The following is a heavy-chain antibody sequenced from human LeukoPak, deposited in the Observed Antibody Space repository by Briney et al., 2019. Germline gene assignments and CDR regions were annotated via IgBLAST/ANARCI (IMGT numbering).Heavy chain of an antibody. CDR1: GFPFSSYG. V-gene: IGHV3-33*01. Sequence: GGSLRLSCVASGFPFSSYGMHWVRQAPGKGLEWVAVIWSVGGAEYYADSVKGRFTISRDNSKNMLFLQMNSLRAEDTAFYYCARDLAYSRLDYWGQGMLVTVSS. CDR3: ARDLAYSRLDY. CDR2: IWSVGGAE. D-gene: IGHD5-18*01. J-gene: IGHJ4*02.